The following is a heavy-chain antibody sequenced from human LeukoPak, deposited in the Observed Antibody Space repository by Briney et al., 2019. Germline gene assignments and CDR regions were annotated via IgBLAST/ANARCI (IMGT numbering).Heavy chain of an antibody. CDR2: MNPNSGNT. J-gene: IGHJ3*02. Sequence: GASVKVSCKASEYTFTSYDINWVRQATGQGLEWMGWMNPNSGNTGYAQKFQGRVTMTRNTSISTAYMELSSLRSEDTAVYYCASPSIAYSSGDAFDIWGQGTMVTVSS. CDR1: EYTFTSYD. D-gene: IGHD6-19*01. V-gene: IGHV1-8*01. CDR3: ASPSIAYSSGDAFDI.